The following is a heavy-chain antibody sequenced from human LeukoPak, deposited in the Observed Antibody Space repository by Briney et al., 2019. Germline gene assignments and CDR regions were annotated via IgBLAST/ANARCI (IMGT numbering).Heavy chain of an antibody. CDR2: INPNSSGT. V-gene: IGHV1-2*02. D-gene: IGHD3-10*01. Sequence: ASVKVSCKASGYTFTGYYMHWVRQAPGQGLEWMGWINPNSSGTNYAQKFQGRVTMTRDTSISTAYMELSRLRSDDTAVYYCARANRITMVRGVPRGYFDYWGQGTLVTVSS. CDR3: ARANRITMVRGVPRGYFDY. CDR1: GYTFTGYY. J-gene: IGHJ4*02.